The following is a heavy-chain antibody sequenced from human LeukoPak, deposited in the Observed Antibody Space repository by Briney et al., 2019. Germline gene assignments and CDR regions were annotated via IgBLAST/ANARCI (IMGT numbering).Heavy chain of an antibody. J-gene: IGHJ6*02. Sequence: GGSLRLSCAASGFVFRSYAMSWVRQAPGKGLEWVSGISGGGVTTYYADSVKGRFTISRDNSKNTLYLQMNSLRADDTAIYYCARNQQLGGHSYYYYGMDVWGQGTTVTVSS. CDR2: ISGGGVTT. CDR3: ARNQQLGGHSYYYYGMDV. D-gene: IGHD3-16*01. V-gene: IGHV3-23*01. CDR1: GFVFRSYA.